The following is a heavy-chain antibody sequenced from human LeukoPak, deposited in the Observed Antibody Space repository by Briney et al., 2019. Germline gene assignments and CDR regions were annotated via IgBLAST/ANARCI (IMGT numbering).Heavy chain of an antibody. CDR1: DYSFTSYW. V-gene: IGHV5-51*01. CDR3: ARSAVLDY. D-gene: IGHD6-19*01. Sequence: GESLKISCKGPDYSFTSYWIAWVRQTPGKGLEWMGTIYPGDSDTKYSPSFQGQVTISVDKSISTAYLQWDSVKASDTGIYYCARSAVLDYWGQGTLVTVSS. J-gene: IGHJ4*02. CDR2: IYPGDSDT.